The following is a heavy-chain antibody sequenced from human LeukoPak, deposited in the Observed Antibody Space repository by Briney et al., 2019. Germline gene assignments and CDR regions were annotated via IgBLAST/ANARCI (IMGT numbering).Heavy chain of an antibody. CDR3: ARGRTGDADY. V-gene: IGHV3-11*03. Sequence: KAGGSLRLSCAASGFTFSDSSMSWIRQAPGKGLEWLSYISSNSYTNYADSVKGRFTISRDNAKNSLYLQMTSLRAEDTAVYYCARGRTGDADYWGQGTLVTVSS. CDR2: ISSNSYT. D-gene: IGHD7-27*01. CDR1: GFTFSDSS. J-gene: IGHJ4*02.